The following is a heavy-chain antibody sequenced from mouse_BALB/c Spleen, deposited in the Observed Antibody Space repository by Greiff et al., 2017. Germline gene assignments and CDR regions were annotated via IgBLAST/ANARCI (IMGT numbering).Heavy chain of an antibody. J-gene: IGHJ2*01. Sequence: EVKLMESGGGLVKPGGSLKLSCAASGFAFSSYDMSWVRQTPEKRLEWVAYISSGGGSTYYPDTVKGRFTISRDNAKNTLYLQMSSLKSEDTAMYYCARHYGRYYFDYWGQGTTLTVSS. D-gene: IGHD1-1*01. CDR2: ISSGGGST. CDR1: GFAFSSYD. CDR3: ARHYGRYYFDY. V-gene: IGHV5-12-1*01.